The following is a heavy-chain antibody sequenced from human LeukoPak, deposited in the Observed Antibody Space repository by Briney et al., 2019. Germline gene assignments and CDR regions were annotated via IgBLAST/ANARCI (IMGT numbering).Heavy chain of an antibody. CDR2: ISSSSSYI. CDR1: GFTFSSYS. CDR3: AREPDYYDSSGYAERDAFDI. Sequence: GGSLRHSCAASGFTFSSYSMNWVRQAPGKGLEWVSSISSSSSYIYYADSVKGRFTISRDNAKNSLYLQMNSLRAEDTAVYYCAREPDYYDSSGYAERDAFDIWGQGTMVTVSS. J-gene: IGHJ3*02. V-gene: IGHV3-21*01. D-gene: IGHD3-22*01.